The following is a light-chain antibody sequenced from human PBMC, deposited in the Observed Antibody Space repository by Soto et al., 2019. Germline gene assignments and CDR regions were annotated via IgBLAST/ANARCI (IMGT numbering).Light chain of an antibody. J-gene: IGKJ1*01. CDR2: AAS. Sequence: DIQMTQCPSSLSASVRDTVTITCRASQNIGSYLNWYQHKSGKAPTLLIYAASTFQRGVPSRFSVSGSGTDFKLAISSLNPEDVAKYYCQRGYHSFQTFGQGTKVVVK. CDR3: QRGYHSFQT. V-gene: IGKV1-39*01. CDR1: QNIGSY.